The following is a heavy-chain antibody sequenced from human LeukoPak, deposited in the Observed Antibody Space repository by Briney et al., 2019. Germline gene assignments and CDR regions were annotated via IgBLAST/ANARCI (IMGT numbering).Heavy chain of an antibody. Sequence: GESLKISCKGSGYSFTSYWIGWVRQMPGKGLEWMGTIYPGDSDTRYSPSFQDQVTISADKSISTAYLQWSSLKASDTAMYYCARRDGSYLPYDAFDIWGQGTMVTVSS. V-gene: IGHV5-51*01. J-gene: IGHJ3*02. D-gene: IGHD3-16*02. CDR2: IYPGDSDT. CDR3: ARRDGSYLPYDAFDI. CDR1: GYSFTSYW.